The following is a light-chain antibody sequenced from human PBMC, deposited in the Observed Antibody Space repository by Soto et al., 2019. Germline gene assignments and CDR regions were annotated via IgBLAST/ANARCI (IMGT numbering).Light chain of an antibody. Sequence: QSVLTQPPSVSGAPGQRVTISCTGSSSNIGAGYDVHWYQQLLGTAPKLLIYGNSNRPSGVPDRFSGSKSGTSASLAITGLQAEDEADYYCQSYDSSLSGLFGGGTKLTVL. CDR1: SSNIGAGYD. CDR2: GNS. CDR3: QSYDSSLSGL. J-gene: IGLJ2*01. V-gene: IGLV1-40*01.